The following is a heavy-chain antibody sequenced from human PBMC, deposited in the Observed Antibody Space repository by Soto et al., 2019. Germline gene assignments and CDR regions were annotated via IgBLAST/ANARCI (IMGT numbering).Heavy chain of an antibody. Sequence: SETLSLTCTVSGDSISSNYWSWIRQPPGKGLEWIGYFHYSANTNYNPSLKSRVIISVDTSKNQFFLKLTSVTVADTAVYYCARDRGTLVAADWGQGTLVTVSS. V-gene: IGHV4-59*01. D-gene: IGHD2-15*01. J-gene: IGHJ4*02. CDR1: GDSISSNY. CDR3: ARDRGTLVAAD. CDR2: FHYSANT.